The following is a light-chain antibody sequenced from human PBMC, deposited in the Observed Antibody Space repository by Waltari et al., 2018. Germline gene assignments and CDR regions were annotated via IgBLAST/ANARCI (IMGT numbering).Light chain of an antibody. Sequence: EVVLTQSPDFQSVTLKEKVTITCRASQSIGSSVHWYQQKPDQSPKLLITYASQSFSGAPSRSSGSGSGTDFTLTLNGLEAEDAATYYCHQSRTFPITFGQGTRLEIK. J-gene: IGKJ5*01. CDR2: YAS. CDR3: HQSRTFPIT. V-gene: IGKV6-21*01. CDR1: QSIGSS.